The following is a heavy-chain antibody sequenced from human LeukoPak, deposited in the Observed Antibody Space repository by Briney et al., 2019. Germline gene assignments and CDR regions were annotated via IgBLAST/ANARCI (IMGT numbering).Heavy chain of an antibody. V-gene: IGHV3-33*01. Sequence: VGSLRLSSAASEFKFNNYGMSWVRQAPGKGLEWVALIWYDGTNEDYADSVKGRFTISRDNSKNTLYLQMNSLRVEDTAVYYCARGASIAAAGTGEKSNWFDPWGQGTVVPVSS. CDR2: IWYDGTNE. CDR3: ARGASIAAAGTGEKSNWFDP. J-gene: IGHJ5*02. D-gene: IGHD6-13*01. CDR1: EFKFNNYG.